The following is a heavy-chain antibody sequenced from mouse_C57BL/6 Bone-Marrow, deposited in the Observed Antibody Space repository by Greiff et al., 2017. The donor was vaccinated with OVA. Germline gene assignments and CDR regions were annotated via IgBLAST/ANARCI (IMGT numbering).Heavy chain of an antibody. CDR3: AGETVVARSPYYFGY. Sequence: VQLQQSGPELVKPGASVKISCKASGYTFTDYHINWVKQRPGPGLEWIGWIFSGSGSNYYYEKFKGKATLTVDKSSSTAYMLLSSPTSEDSAVYICAGETVVARSPYYFGYWGQGTTLTVSS. V-gene: IGHV1-75*01. J-gene: IGHJ2*01. CDR2: IFSGSGSN. D-gene: IGHD1-1*01. CDR1: GYTFTDYH.